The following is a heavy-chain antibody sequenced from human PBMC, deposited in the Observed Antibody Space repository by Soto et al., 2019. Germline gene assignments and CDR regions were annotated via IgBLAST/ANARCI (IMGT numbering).Heavy chain of an antibody. J-gene: IGHJ4*02. Sequence: QVQLVQSGTEVKEPGASVKVSCKASGYIFSQYGISWVRQAPGQGLEWMAWTSGNNDDTNYIPKLQDRVTLTTDTSTGTAYMELRSLRSDDTAVYFCARDERATCVDGNCYYFDYWGQGTLVTVSS. CDR1: GYIFSQYG. V-gene: IGHV1-18*04. CDR2: TSGNNDDT. CDR3: ARDERATCVDGNCYYFDY. D-gene: IGHD2-21*02.